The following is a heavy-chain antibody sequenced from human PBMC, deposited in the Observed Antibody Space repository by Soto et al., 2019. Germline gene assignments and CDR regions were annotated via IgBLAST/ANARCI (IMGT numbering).Heavy chain of an antibody. CDR3: ARQIRNDVDWSNKYYYYGLDV. J-gene: IGHJ6*02. V-gene: IGHV5-51*01. Sequence: GASLKISCKGSEYSFRNYWIAWVRQMPGKGLEWMGIIYPGDSDTRYSPSFQGQVTISADKSISTAHLQWSSLKASDTAMYYCARQIRNDVDWSNKYYYYGLDVWGQGPTVTVPS. CDR1: EYSFRNYW. D-gene: IGHD1-1*01. CDR2: IYPGDSDT.